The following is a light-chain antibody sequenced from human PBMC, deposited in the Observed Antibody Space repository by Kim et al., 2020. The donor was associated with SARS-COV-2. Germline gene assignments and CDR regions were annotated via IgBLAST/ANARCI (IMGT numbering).Light chain of an antibody. CDR1: RGICNY. J-gene: IGKJ4*01. CDR2: GVS. CDR3: QQYDSYPHT. Sequence: SASRGERVNISWRASRGICNYLLWFQQTPGSAPNRLICGVSSAQRGVPSMYSGRRSGTELTHTINSLQPEDFASYYCQQYDSYPHTFGRGTNLEI. V-gene: IGKV1-16*01.